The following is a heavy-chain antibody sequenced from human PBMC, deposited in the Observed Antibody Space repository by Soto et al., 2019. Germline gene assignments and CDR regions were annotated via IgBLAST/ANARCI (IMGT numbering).Heavy chain of an antibody. D-gene: IGHD2-21*02. J-gene: IGHJ4*02. CDR2: IYYSGST. CDR3: ARVYCGGDCYLPYYFDY. V-gene: IGHV4-30-4*08. Sequence: SETLSLTCTVSGGSISSGGYYWSWIRQHPGKGLEWIGYIYYSGSTYYNPSLKSRVTISVDTSKNQFSLKLSSVTAADTAVYYCARVYCGGDCYLPYYFDYWGQGTLVTVSS. CDR1: GGSISSGGYY.